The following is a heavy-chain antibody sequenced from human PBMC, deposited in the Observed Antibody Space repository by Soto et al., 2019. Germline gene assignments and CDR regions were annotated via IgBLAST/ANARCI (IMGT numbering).Heavy chain of an antibody. V-gene: IGHV1-3*01. D-gene: IGHD2-21*02. CDR3: ARGLPYCGGDCYSELDY. Sequence: ASVKVSCKASGYTFTSYAMHWVRQAPGQRLEWMGWINAGNGNTKYSQKFQGRVTITRDTSASTAYMELSSLRSEDTAVYYCARGLPYCGGDCYSELDYWGQGTLVTVSS. J-gene: IGHJ4*02. CDR2: INAGNGNT. CDR1: GYTFTSYA.